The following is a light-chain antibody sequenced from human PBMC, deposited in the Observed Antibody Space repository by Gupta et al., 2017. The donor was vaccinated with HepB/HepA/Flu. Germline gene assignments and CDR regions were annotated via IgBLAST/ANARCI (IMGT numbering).Light chain of an antibody. CDR3: VLSAGRGPQGC. J-gene: IGLJ2*01. V-gene: IGLV8-61*01. CDR1: FGSVSTNYY. CDR2: NTN. Sequence: QTVVTQDPSFSVSPGGTVTLTCGLRFGSVSTNYYPSWYQQTPGQATRTRIVNTNTRSSGVTDRLACSILWSNAAPTLTVAPADDESEDDCVLSAGRGPQGCFGGGTKLTVL.